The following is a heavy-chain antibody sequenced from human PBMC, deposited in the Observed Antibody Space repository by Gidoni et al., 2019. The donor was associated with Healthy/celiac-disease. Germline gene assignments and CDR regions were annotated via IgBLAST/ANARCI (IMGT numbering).Heavy chain of an antibody. CDR1: GYTFTSYD. J-gene: IGHJ4*02. Sequence: QVQLVQSGAEVKKPGASVKVSCKASGYTFTSYDITGVRQATGQGLEWMGWVNPNSGNTGDEQKFQGRVTMTRNTSISTAYMELSSLRSEDTAVYYCARVGFYYDSSGYYYPIDYWGQGTLVTVSS. V-gene: IGHV1-8*01. D-gene: IGHD3-22*01. CDR2: VNPNSGNT. CDR3: ARVGFYYDSSGYYYPIDY.